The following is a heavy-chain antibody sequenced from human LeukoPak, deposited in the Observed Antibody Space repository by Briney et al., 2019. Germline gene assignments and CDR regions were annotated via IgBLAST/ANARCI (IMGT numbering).Heavy chain of an antibody. CDR1: GFTVSSNY. J-gene: IGHJ4*02. V-gene: IGHV3-53*01. CDR3: ARGYSSGWLYFDF. D-gene: IGHD6-19*01. CDR2: IYFGGTT. Sequence: PGGSLRLSCAASGFTVSSNYMTWVRQAPGQGLEWVSVIYFGGTTYYADSVKGRFTISRDNSKNTLFLQLNNVRAEDTAVYYCARGYSSGWLYFDFWGQGTLVIVSS.